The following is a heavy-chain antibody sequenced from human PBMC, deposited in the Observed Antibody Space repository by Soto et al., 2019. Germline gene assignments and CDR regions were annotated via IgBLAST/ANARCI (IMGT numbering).Heavy chain of an antibody. V-gene: IGHV3-30*18. CDR1: GFTFSSYG. CDR2: ISYDGSNK. CDR3: AKVGSTPRDGMDV. D-gene: IGHD3-16*01. J-gene: IGHJ6*02. Sequence: PGGSLRLSCAASGFTFSSYGMHWVRQAPGKGLGWVAVISYDGSNKYYADSVKGRFTISRDNSENTLYLQMNSLRAEDTAVYYCAKVGSTPRDGMDVWGQGTTVTVSS.